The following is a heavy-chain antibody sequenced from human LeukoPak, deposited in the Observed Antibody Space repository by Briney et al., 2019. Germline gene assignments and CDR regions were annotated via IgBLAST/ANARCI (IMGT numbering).Heavy chain of an antibody. CDR3: AKVAKYYYGSETYYFFEH. V-gene: IGHV3-7*01. D-gene: IGHD3-10*01. CDR1: FSGYY. J-gene: IGHJ4*02. Sequence: FSGYYWSWIRLTPGKGLEWVANIKQDGTEKYYVDSVKGRFTISRDNAKNSLYLQMNSLRVEDTAVYYCAKVAKYYYGSETYYFFEHWGQGTPVTASS. CDR2: IKQDGTEK.